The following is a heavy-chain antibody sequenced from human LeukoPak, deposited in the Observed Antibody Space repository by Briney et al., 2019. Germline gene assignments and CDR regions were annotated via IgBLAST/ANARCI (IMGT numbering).Heavy chain of an antibody. CDR1: GYTFTDYY. V-gene: IGHV1-2*02. D-gene: IGHD3-9*01. Sequence: ASVKVSCKASGYTFTDYYMHWVRQAPGQGLEWMGWINPNSGGTNYAQKFQGRVTVTRDTSVRTTYMELNSLTSDDTAVYYCARDFDWGADYWGQGTLVVVSS. CDR3: ARDFDWGADY. CDR2: INPNSGGT. J-gene: IGHJ4*02.